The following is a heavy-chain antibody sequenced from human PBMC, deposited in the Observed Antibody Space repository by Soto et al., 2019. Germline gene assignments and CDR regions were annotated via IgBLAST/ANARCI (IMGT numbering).Heavy chain of an antibody. J-gene: IGHJ5*02. CDR2: TYFRGSA. Sequence: SETLSLTCDVSGVSITSHYWNWIRQSPGMGLEWIGSTYFRGSASYNPSLKSRVTISLDTSKDQLSLTLSAVTAADSAVYYCARDLRSRGWFDPWGPGILVPVS. V-gene: IGHV4-59*11. CDR1: GVSITSHY. CDR3: ARDLRSRGWFDP.